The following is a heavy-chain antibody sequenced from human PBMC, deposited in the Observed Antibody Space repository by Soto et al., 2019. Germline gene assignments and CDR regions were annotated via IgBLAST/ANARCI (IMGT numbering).Heavy chain of an antibody. J-gene: IGHJ5*02. CDR3: AMEIIAVLGSIRCFEP. CDR1: GFTFNNYW. V-gene: IGHV3-74*03. Sequence: EVPLVESGGGFVQPGGSLRLSCVAAGFTFNNYWMHWDREVPGKGLMWVSRIGGDGSSPAYAESVEGRFTILRDNAKNTLYPQMDSLITEETAVYYWAMEIIAVLGSIRCFEPWGQGTRVSVSS. D-gene: IGHD6-19*01. CDR2: IGGDGSSP.